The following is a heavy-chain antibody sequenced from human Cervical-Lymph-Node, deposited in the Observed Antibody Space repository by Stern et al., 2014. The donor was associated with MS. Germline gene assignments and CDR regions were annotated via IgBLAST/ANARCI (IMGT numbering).Heavy chain of an antibody. Sequence: EVQLVESGAEVKKPGESLKISCKGSGYSFTANWISWVRQMPGKGLEWMGIIYPGDSDPRYSPSFQGLVTISADKSISTAYLQWSSLKASDTAMYYCARDYGDYAFDYWGQGTLVTVSS. CDR1: GYSFTANW. V-gene: IGHV5-51*01. J-gene: IGHJ4*02. CDR2: IYPGDSDP. D-gene: IGHD4-17*01. CDR3: ARDYGDYAFDY.